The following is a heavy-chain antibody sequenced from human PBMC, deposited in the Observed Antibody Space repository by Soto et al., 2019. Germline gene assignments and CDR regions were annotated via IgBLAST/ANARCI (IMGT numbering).Heavy chain of an antibody. Sequence: SETLSLTCTVSGSSISDHYYMWIRQSPGKGLEYIGYIHNGGSTNYNPSLKSRVIISVDTSKNQFSLKLTSVTAADTAVYYCAYRIYSSEGLFDSWGQGTLVTVSS. D-gene: IGHD6-13*01. CDR1: GSSISDHY. V-gene: IGHV4-59*03. CDR2: IHNGGST. CDR3: AYRIYSSEGLFDS. J-gene: IGHJ4*02.